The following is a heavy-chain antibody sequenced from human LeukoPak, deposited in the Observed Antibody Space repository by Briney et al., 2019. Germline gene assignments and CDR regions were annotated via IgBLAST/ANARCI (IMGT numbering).Heavy chain of an antibody. Sequence: GGSLRLSCAASGFTVSSNYMSWVRQAPGKGLEWVSVIYSGGSTYYADSVKGRFTISRDNAKNSLYLQMNSLRAEDTAVYYCARDEGSGSPLDYWGQGTPVTVSS. J-gene: IGHJ4*02. CDR2: IYSGGST. CDR3: ARDEGSGSPLDY. D-gene: IGHD6-19*01. V-gene: IGHV3-53*01. CDR1: GFTVSSNY.